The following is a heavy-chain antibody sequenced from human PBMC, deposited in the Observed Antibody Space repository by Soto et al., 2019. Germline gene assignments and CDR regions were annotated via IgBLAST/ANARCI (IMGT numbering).Heavy chain of an antibody. CDR2: ISSSSSYI. CDR1: GFTFSSYS. Sequence: GGSLRLSCAASGFTFSSYSMNWVRQAPGKGLEWVSSISSSSSYIYYADSVKGRFTISRDNAKNSLYLQMNSLRAEDTAVYYCARDSGYCSGGSCYLDVWGQGTTVTVSS. D-gene: IGHD2-15*01. V-gene: IGHV3-21*01. J-gene: IGHJ6*02. CDR3: ARDSGYCSGGSCYLDV.